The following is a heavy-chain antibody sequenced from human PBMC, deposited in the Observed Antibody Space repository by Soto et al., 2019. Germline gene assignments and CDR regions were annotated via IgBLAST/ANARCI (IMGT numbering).Heavy chain of an antibody. J-gene: IGHJ6*02. V-gene: IGHV1-18*01. Sequence: QVQLVQSGAEVKKPGASVKVSCKASGYTFTSYGISWVRQAPGQGLEWMGWISAYNGNTNYAQKLQGRVTMTTDTXXSPAHMELRSLRSDDTAVYYCARSHYGEAYYGMYVWGQGTTVTVSS. CDR3: ARSHYGEAYYGMYV. D-gene: IGHD4-17*01. CDR1: GYTFTSYG. CDR2: ISAYNGNT.